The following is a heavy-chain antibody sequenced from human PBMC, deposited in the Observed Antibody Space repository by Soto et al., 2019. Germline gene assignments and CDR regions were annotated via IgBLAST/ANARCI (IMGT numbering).Heavy chain of an antibody. CDR2: IIPIFRTA. V-gene: IGHV1-69*12. J-gene: IGHJ6*02. D-gene: IGHD2-15*01. CDR3: RSVVTHRSYYSMDV. CDR1: GGTFSSYA. Sequence: QVQLVQSGAEVKKPGSSVKVSCKASGGTFSSYAISWVRQAPGQGLEWMGGIIPIFRTADYAQKFQGRVTITADESTSTAYIELSSLRSEDTAVYYWRSVVTHRSYYSMDVWGQGTTVTVSS.